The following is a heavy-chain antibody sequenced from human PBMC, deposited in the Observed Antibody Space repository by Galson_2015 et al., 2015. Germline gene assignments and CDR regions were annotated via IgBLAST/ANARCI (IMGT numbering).Heavy chain of an antibody. CDR2: ISYDGGNN. V-gene: IGHV3-30-3*01. D-gene: IGHD2-21*02. Sequence: SLRLSCAASGFTFSSYAMHWVRQAPGKGLEWVAVISYDGGNNYYEDAVKGRFTISRDNSKNTLYLQMNSLRAEDTAVYYCARCGGDCDSCYFDYWGQGTLVTVSS. CDR3: ARCGGDCDSCYFDY. J-gene: IGHJ4*02. CDR1: GFTFSSYA.